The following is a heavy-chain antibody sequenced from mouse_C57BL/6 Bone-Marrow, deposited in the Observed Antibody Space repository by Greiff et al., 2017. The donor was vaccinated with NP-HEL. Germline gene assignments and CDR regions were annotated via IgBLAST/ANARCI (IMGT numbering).Heavy chain of an antibody. D-gene: IGHD3-2*02. CDR3: VSHSSGYAMDY. V-gene: IGHV10-1*01. CDR1: GFSFNTYA. CDR2: IRSKSNNYAT. J-gene: IGHJ4*01. Sequence: DVQLVESGGGLVQPKGSLKLSCAASGFSFNTYAMNWVRQAPGKGLEWVARIRSKSNNYATYYADSVKDRFTISRDDSESMLYLQMNNLKTEDTAMYYCVSHSSGYAMDYWGQGTSVTVSS.